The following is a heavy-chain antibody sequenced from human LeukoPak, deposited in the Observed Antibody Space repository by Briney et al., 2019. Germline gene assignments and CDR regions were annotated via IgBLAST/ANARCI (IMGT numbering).Heavy chain of an antibody. Sequence: ASVKVSCKASGYTFTDYNIHWVRQAPGQGLEWVGWINPNNGDTNYVQKFQGRVTMTRDTSITTAYMELGRLRSDDTAVYYCARGASGAHFDPWGQGTLVSVSS. CDR2: INPNNGDT. D-gene: IGHD1-26*01. V-gene: IGHV1-2*02. J-gene: IGHJ5*02. CDR1: GYTFTDYN. CDR3: ARGASGAHFDP.